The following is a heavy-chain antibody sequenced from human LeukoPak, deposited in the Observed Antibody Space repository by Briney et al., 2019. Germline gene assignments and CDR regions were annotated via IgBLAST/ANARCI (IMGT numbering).Heavy chain of an antibody. D-gene: IGHD2-2*01. J-gene: IGHJ4*02. CDR1: GFTFSSYG. CDR2: IRYDGSNK. V-gene: IGHV3-30*02. Sequence: GGSLRLSCAASGFTFSSYGMHWVRQAPGKGLEWVAFIRYDGSNKYYADSVKGRFTISRDNSKNTLSLQMNSLRAEDTAVYYCAKYCSSTSCLDYWGQGTLVTVSS. CDR3: AKYCSSTSCLDY.